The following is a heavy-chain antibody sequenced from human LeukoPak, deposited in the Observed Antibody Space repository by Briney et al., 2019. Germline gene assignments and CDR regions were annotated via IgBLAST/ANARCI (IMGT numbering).Heavy chain of an antibody. D-gene: IGHD5-24*01. CDR3: AKVTEMTTMRVIFQH. CDR1: GFTFSSYA. J-gene: IGHJ1*01. Sequence: GGSLRLSCAASGFTFSSYAMSWVRQAPGKGLEWVSAIGDSSGITHYADSVKGRFTISRDNSKNTLYLQMNSLRAEDTALYYCAKVTEMTTMRVIFQHWGQGTLVTVSS. V-gene: IGHV3-23*01. CDR2: IGDSSGIT.